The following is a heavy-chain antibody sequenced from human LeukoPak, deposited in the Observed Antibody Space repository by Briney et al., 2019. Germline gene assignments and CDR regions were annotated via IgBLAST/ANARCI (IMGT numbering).Heavy chain of an antibody. CDR2: IYTSGSP. Sequence: PSETLSLTCTVSGDSISSISYYWGWIRQPPGKGLEWIGRIYTSGSPNYNPSLKSRVTISIDTSKNHFSLKLSSVTAADTAIYYCARLRSGGQVAGVYFDSWGQGTLVTVSS. D-gene: IGHD6-19*01. V-gene: IGHV4-39*02. CDR3: ARLRSGGQVAGVYFDS. J-gene: IGHJ4*02. CDR1: GDSISSISYY.